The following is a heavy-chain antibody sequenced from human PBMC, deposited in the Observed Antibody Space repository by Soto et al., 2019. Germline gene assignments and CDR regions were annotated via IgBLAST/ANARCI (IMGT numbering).Heavy chain of an antibody. Sequence: GGSLRLSCIVSGFSFGDYAVNWARQAPGKGLEWVGFIRSKAYGGVPEYAASVKGRFTISRDDSKTIAYLQMNSLKTEDTALYYCGRSLLSGHDYWGQGTLVTVSS. V-gene: IGHV3-49*04. D-gene: IGHD3-3*01. CDR2: IRSKAYGGVP. CDR1: GFSFGDYA. J-gene: IGHJ4*02. CDR3: GRSLLSGHDY.